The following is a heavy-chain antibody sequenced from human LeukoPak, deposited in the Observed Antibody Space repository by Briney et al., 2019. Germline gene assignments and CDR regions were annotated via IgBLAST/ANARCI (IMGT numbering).Heavy chain of an antibody. CDR1: GFTFGDYA. CDR3: SRDLNWSFDY. CDR2: IRSKAYGGIT. D-gene: IGHD1-1*01. J-gene: IGHJ4*02. Sequence: PGGSLRLSCSASGFTFGDYAMSWVRQAPGKGLEWVGFIRSKAYGGITEYAASVEGRFSISRDDSKSIAYLQMNSPKTEDTAVYYCSRDLNWSFDYWGQGILVTVSS. V-gene: IGHV3-49*04.